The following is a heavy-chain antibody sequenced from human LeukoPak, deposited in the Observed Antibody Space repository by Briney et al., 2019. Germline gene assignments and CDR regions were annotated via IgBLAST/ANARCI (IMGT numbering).Heavy chain of an antibody. CDR1: GFTFSSYA. J-gene: IGHJ4*02. V-gene: IGHV3-23*01. CDR3: AKDNSYDSSGYYPPSFDY. Sequence: GGSLRLSCAASGFTFSSYAMSWVRQAPGKGLEWVSAISGSGGSTYYADSVKGRFTISRDNSKNTLYLQTNSLRAEDTAVYYCAKDNSYDSSGYYPPSFDYWGQGTLVTVSS. CDR2: ISGSGGST. D-gene: IGHD3-22*01.